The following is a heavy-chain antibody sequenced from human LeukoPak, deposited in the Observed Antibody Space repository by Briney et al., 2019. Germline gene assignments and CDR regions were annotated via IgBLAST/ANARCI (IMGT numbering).Heavy chain of an antibody. D-gene: IGHD1-26*01. CDR3: AKDSGSALYYFDY. Sequence: GGSLRLSCAASGFTFSSYGMSWVRQAPGKGLEWVSGISGSGGSTYYADSVKGRFTISRDNSKNTLYLQMNSLRAEGTAVYYCAKDSGSALYYFDYWGQGTLVTAS. V-gene: IGHV3-23*01. J-gene: IGHJ4*02. CDR1: GFTFSSYG. CDR2: ISGSGGST.